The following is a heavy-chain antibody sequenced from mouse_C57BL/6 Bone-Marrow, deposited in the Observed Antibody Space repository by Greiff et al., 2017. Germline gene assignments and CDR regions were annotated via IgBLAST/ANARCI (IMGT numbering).Heavy chain of an antibody. CDR2: IDPEDGET. V-gene: IGHV14-2*01. CDR3: ARQAY. J-gene: IGHJ3*01. Sequence: EVQLQQSGAELVKPGASVTLSCTASGFNITDYYMHWVKQRTEQGLEWIGRIDPEDGETKYAPKFQGKATITADTSSNTAYLQLSSLTSEDTAVYYCARQAYWGQGTLVTVSA. CDR1: GFNITDYY.